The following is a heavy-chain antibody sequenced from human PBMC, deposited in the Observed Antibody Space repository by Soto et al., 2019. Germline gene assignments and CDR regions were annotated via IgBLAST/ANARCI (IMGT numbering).Heavy chain of an antibody. Sequence: EVRLLESGGGLIQPGGSLRLSCAASGFTFSSYVMSWVRQAPGTGLEWVSGISGSGTNTYYADSVKGRFTISRDNSKNTLYLQMTRLRDEDTAEYYCAKDNSPYSGYNSFDYWGEGTLVTVSS. V-gene: IGHV3-23*01. CDR3: AKDNSPYSGYNSFDY. CDR1: GFTFSSYV. J-gene: IGHJ4*02. D-gene: IGHD5-12*01. CDR2: ISGSGTNT.